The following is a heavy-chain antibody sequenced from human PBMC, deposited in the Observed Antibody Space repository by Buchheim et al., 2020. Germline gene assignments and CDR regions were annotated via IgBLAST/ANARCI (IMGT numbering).Heavy chain of an antibody. CDR3: ARDEVRIGAGHFDY. CDR2: IWYDGSNK. Sequence: QVQLVESGGGVVQPGRSLRLSCAASGFTFSSSGMHWVRQAPGKGLEWVAVIWYDGSNKYYADSVKGRFTISRDNSKNTLYLQMNSLRAEDTAVYPCARDEVRIGAGHFDYWGQGTL. J-gene: IGHJ4*02. CDR1: GFTFSSSG. V-gene: IGHV3-33*01. D-gene: IGHD4/OR15-4a*01.